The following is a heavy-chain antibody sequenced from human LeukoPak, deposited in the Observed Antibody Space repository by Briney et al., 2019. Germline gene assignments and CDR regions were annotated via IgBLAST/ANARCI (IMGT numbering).Heavy chain of an antibody. J-gene: IGHJ4*02. CDR1: GFTFSSYA. D-gene: IGHD4-11*01. CDR2: ISYDRSNK. Sequence: GGSLRLSCAASGFTFSSYAMHWVRQAPGKGLEWVAVISYDRSNKYYADSVKGRFTISRDNSKNTLYLQMNSLRAEDTAVYYCARDPGGYSNYRPFFGDWGQGTLVTVSS. V-gene: IGHV3-30-3*01. CDR3: ARDPGGYSNYRPFFGD.